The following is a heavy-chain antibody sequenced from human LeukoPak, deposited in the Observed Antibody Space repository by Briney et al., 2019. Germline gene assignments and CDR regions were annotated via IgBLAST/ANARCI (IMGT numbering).Heavy chain of an antibody. CDR2: IYYSGST. CDR3: ARGKPVVPAAMGVYDY. D-gene: IGHD2-2*01. V-gene: IGHV4-59*01. Sequence: SETLSLTCTVSGGSISSYYWSWIQQPAGKGLEWIGYIYYSGSTNYNPSLRSRVTISVDTSKNQFSLKLSSVTAADTAVYYCARGKPVVPAAMGVYDYWGQGTLVTVSS. J-gene: IGHJ4*02. CDR1: GGSISSYY.